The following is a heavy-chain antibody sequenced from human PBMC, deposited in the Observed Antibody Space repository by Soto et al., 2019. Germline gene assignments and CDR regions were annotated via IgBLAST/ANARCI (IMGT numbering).Heavy chain of an antibody. Sequence: ASVKVSCKASGYTFTSYGISWVRQAPGQGLEWTGWISAYNGNTNYAQKLQGRVTMTTDISTSTAYMELRSLRSDDTAIYYCARDSPGVQLETLADAFDIWGQGTMVTVSS. J-gene: IGHJ3*02. CDR3: ARDSPGVQLETLADAFDI. V-gene: IGHV1-18*01. D-gene: IGHD1-1*01. CDR1: GYTFTSYG. CDR2: ISAYNGNT.